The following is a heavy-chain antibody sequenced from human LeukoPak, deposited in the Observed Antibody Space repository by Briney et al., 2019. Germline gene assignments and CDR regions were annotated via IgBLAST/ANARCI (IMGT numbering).Heavy chain of an antibody. V-gene: IGHV3-7*01. CDR3: ARDQRYYYYMDV. J-gene: IGHJ6*03. Sequence: QPGGSLRLSCAAYGFTFSSYSMNWVRQAPGKGLEWVANIKQDGSEKYYVDSVKGRFTISRDNAKNSLYLQMNSLRAEDTAVYYCARDQRYYYYMDVWGKGTTVTVSS. CDR2: IKQDGSEK. CDR1: GFTFSSYS.